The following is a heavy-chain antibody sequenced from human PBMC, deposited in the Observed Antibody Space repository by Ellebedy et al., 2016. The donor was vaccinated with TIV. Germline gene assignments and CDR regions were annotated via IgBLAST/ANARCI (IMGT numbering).Heavy chain of an antibody. CDR1: GYTFTSYG. Sequence: ASVKVSCKASGYTFTSYGISWVRQAPGQGLEWVGWITYNGNTKFAQNFQGRVTMTTDTSTSTAYMELRSLRSDDTAVYYCARSLTDAFDIWGQGTRVTVSS. CDR3: ARSLTDAFDI. D-gene: IGHD3-9*01. V-gene: IGHV1-18*01. CDR2: ITYNGNT. J-gene: IGHJ3*02.